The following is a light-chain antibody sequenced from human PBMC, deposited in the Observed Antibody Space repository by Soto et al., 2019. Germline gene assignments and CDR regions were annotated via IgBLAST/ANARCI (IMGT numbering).Light chain of an antibody. CDR2: DVS. Sequence: QSALTQPASVSGSPGQSITISCTGTSSDVGGYNYVSWYQQHPGKAPKLMIYDVSNRPSGVSNRFSGSKSGNTAYLTISGLLAEDEADYYCSSYTSSSLVVFGGGTQLTVL. CDR3: SSYTSSSLVV. J-gene: IGLJ2*01. CDR1: SSDVGGYNY. V-gene: IGLV2-14*01.